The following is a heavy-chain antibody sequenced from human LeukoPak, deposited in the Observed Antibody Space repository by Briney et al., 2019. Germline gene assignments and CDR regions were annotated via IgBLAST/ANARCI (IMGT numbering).Heavy chain of an antibody. D-gene: IGHD5-18*01. V-gene: IGHV4-59*01. CDR1: GGSISSYY. Sequence: QVQLQESGPGLVKPSETLSLTCTVSGGSISSYYWSWMRQPPGKGLEWSGCIYYSGSTNYTPSLKSRVTISVDTSKNQFSLKLSSVTAADTAVYYCARGEGYSYGSYFDYWGQGTLVTVSS. J-gene: IGHJ4*02. CDR2: IYYSGST. CDR3: ARGEGYSYGSYFDY.